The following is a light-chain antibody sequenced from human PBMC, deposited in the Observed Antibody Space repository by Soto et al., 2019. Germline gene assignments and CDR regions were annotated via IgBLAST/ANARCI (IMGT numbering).Light chain of an antibody. CDR3: QQYGSSISYT. V-gene: IGKV3-20*01. CDR2: GAS. J-gene: IGKJ2*01. CDR1: QTVSNNY. Sequence: VLTQSPGTLSLSPGERATLSYRASQTVSNNYLAWYQQKPGQAPRLLIYGASSRATGIPDRFSGSGSGTDFTLTISRLEPEDFAVYYCQQYGSSISYTFGQGTKLEIK.